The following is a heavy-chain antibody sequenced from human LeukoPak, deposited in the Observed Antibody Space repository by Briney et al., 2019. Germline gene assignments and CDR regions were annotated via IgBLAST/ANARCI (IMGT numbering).Heavy chain of an antibody. Sequence: PSETLSLTCTVSGDSISTYSWIYIRQPPGKGLEWIGNISYSGSTKYNPSLKSRVTISLDTSKNQFSLKLSSVTAADTAVYFCTRGLVTDDCQMDVWGEGTAVTVSS. J-gene: IGHJ6*04. V-gene: IGHV4-59*01. CDR3: TRGLVTDDCQMDV. D-gene: IGHD2-21*02. CDR1: GDSISTYS. CDR2: ISYSGST.